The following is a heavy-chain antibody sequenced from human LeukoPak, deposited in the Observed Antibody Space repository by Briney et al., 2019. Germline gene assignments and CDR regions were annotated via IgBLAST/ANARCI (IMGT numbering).Heavy chain of an antibody. V-gene: IGHV4-39*07. D-gene: IGHD2-21*01. Sequence: SETLSLTCTVSGGSISSSSYYWGWIRQPPGKGLEWIGNIYHSGSTYYNPSLKSRVTISVDRSKNQFSLKLSSVTAADTAVYYCARDLVVVDAPGGFDLWGRGTLVTVSS. CDR1: GGSISSSSYY. J-gene: IGHJ2*01. CDR2: IYHSGST. CDR3: ARDLVVVDAPGGFDL.